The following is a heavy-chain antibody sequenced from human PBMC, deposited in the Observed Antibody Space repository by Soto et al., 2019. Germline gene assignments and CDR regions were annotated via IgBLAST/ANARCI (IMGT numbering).Heavy chain of an antibody. Sequence: PGGSLRLSCAASGFTFSSYAMSWVRQAPGKGLEWVSAITGSGDSTYYADSVKGRFTVSRDNSKNTLYLQMNSLRAEHTAVYYCAKALRGTMVRGVIMQALAQFDPWGQGTLVTVSS. CDR3: AKALRGTMVRGVIMQALAQFDP. J-gene: IGHJ5*02. D-gene: IGHD3-10*01. CDR1: GFTFSSYA. V-gene: IGHV3-23*01. CDR2: ITGSGDST.